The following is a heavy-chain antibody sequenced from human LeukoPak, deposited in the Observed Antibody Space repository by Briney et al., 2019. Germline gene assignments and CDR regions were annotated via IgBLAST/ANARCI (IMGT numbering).Heavy chain of an antibody. J-gene: IGHJ4*02. CDR3: ARVGYSGSYYFDY. D-gene: IGHD1-26*01. Sequence: PGRSLRLSCAASGFTFSSYGMHWVRQAPGKGLEWVAVIWYDGSNKYYADSVKGRFTISRDNSKNTLYLQMNSLRAEDTAVYYCARVGYSGSYYFDYWGQGTLVTVSS. CDR1: GFTFSSYG. CDR2: IWYDGSNK. V-gene: IGHV3-33*01.